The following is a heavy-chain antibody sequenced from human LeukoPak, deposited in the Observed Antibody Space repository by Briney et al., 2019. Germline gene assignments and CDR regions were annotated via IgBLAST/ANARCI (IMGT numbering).Heavy chain of an antibody. Sequence: SETLSLTCTVSGGSISSSSYYWGWIRQPPGKGLEWIGSIYYSGSTYYNPSLKSRVTISVDTSKNQFSLKLSSVTAADTAVYYCARRGYCSGGSCYPWYYYYYMDVWGKGTTVTVSS. CDR2: IYYSGST. CDR3: ARRGYCSGGSCYPWYYYYYMDV. V-gene: IGHV4-39*07. D-gene: IGHD2-15*01. J-gene: IGHJ6*03. CDR1: GGSISSSSYY.